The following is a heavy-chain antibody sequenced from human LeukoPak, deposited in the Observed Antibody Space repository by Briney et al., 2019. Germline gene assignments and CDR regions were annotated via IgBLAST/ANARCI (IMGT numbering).Heavy chain of an antibody. Sequence: SETLSLTCTVSGYSISSGYYWGWIRQPPGKGLEWIGSIYHSGSTYYNPSLKSRVTISVDTSKNQFSLKLSSVTAADTAVYYCARGSLVVRGVPPYRYFDYWGQGTLVTVSS. CDR3: ARGSLVVRGVPPYRYFDY. V-gene: IGHV4-38-2*02. CDR1: GYSISSGYY. D-gene: IGHD3-10*01. CDR2: IYHSGST. J-gene: IGHJ4*02.